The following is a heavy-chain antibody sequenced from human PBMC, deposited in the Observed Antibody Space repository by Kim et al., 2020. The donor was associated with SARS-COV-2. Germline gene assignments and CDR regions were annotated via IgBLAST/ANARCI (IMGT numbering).Heavy chain of an antibody. Sequence: TYADSVKGRFTISRDDATSTLFLQMNRLTIEDSAVYYCVRGSFHFNGVDVWGQGTTVTVSS. J-gene: IGHJ6*02. V-gene: IGHV3-74*03. CDR3: VRGSFHFNGVDV.